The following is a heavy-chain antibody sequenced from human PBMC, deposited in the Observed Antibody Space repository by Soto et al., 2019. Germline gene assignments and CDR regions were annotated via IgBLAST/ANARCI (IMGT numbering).Heavy chain of an antibody. D-gene: IGHD2-21*01. Sequence: QVQLQESGPGLVKPSETLSLTCTVSRGSISRYYWSWIRQSPSKGLEWLGYIYSTGATNYNPSVKSRVTLSVDTSKHQVSLRLSSVTAADTAVYFCARQPVMRSGGYYDQYMDVWGEGTTVTVSS. CDR2: IYSTGAT. J-gene: IGHJ6*03. CDR1: RGSISRYY. CDR3: ARQPVMRSGGYYDQYMDV. V-gene: IGHV4-59*08.